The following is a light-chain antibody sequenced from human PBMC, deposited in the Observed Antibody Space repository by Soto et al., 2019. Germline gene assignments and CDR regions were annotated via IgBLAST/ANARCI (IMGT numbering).Light chain of an antibody. J-gene: IGLJ3*02. V-gene: IGLV1-44*01. CDR2: SND. Sequence: QAVVTQPPSASGTPGQRVTISCSGSSSNIGSNTVNWYQQLPGTAPKLLIYSNDQRPSGVPDRFSGSKSGTSASLAISGLQSEDEADYYCAAWGASLNGWVFGGGTQLTVL. CDR1: SSNIGSNT. CDR3: AAWGASLNGWV.